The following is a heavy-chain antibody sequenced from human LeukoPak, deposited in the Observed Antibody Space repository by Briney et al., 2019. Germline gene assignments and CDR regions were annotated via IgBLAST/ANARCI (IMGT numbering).Heavy chain of an antibody. CDR2: INHSGST. D-gene: IGHD2-2*02. J-gene: IGHJ4*02. CDR1: GGSFSGYY. CDR3: ARVCAPICSSTSCYTGYYDY. V-gene: IGHV4-34*01. Sequence: RASETLSLTCAVYGGSFSGYYWSWIRQPPGKGLEWIGEINHSGSTNYNPSLKSRVTISVDTSKNQFSLKLSSVTAADTAVYYCARVCAPICSSTSCYTGYYDYWGQGTLVTVSS.